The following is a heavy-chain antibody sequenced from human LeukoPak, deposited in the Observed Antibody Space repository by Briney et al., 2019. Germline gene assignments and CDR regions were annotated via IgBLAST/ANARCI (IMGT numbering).Heavy chain of an antibody. CDR2: IYSGGST. Sequence: GGSLRLSYAVSGSTVTTTYLSWVRQAPGKGLEWVSLIYSGGSTYYADSVKGRFTISRDKSKNTLYLQMNSLRDDDTAVYYCARASTDNWYNYFDFWGQGTQVTVSS. J-gene: IGHJ4*02. CDR3: ARASTDNWYNYFDF. D-gene: IGHD1/OR15-1a*01. V-gene: IGHV3-66*01. CDR1: GSTVTTTY.